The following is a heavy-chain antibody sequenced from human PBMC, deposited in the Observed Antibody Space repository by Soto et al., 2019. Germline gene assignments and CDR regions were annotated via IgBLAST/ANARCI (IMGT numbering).Heavy chain of an antibody. Sequence: SETLSLTCAVSGGPISSSNWWSWVRQPPGKGLEWIGEIYHSGSTNYNPSLKSRVTISVDKSKNQFSLKLSSVTAADTAVYYCAVGIAVAGTLAYWGQGTLVTVSS. J-gene: IGHJ4*02. CDR1: GGPISSSNW. D-gene: IGHD6-19*01. V-gene: IGHV4-4*02. CDR3: AVGIAVAGTLAY. CDR2: IYHSGST.